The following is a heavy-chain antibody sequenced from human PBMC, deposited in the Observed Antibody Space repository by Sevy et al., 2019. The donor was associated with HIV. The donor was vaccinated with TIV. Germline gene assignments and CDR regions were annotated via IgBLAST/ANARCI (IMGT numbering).Heavy chain of an antibody. CDR2: ISFDATNK. J-gene: IGHJ1*01. CDR3: ALERLSSDVAEYFQN. V-gene: IGHV3-30-3*01. CDR1: GFTFNKYS. Sequence: GESLKISCAASGFTFNKYSMHWVRQAPGKGLEGVATISFDATNKHYPDSVKGRFTISRDNFQNSLFLQMDSLRPEDTAVYYCALERLSSDVAEYFQNWGQGTLVTVSS. D-gene: IGHD1-1*01.